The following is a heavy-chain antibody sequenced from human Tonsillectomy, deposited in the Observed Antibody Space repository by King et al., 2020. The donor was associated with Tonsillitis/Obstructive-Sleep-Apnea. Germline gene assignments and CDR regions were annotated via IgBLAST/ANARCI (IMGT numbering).Heavy chain of an antibody. CDR2: ISTSNDYT. V-gene: IGHV3-11*05. Sequence: QLVQSGGGLVKPGGSLRLSCAASGFTFSDFHMSWIRHAPGKGLEWVSYISTSNDYTKYADSVKDRFTISRDSAKNSLFLQMNSLRAEDTAVYYCARVRSPWDWFDPWGQGTLVTVSS. D-gene: IGHD3-16*01. CDR1: GFTFSDFH. J-gene: IGHJ5*02. CDR3: ARVRSPWDWFDP.